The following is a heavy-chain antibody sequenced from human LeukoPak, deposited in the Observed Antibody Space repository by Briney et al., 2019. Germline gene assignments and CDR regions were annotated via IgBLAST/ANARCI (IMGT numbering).Heavy chain of an antibody. CDR1: GGSITSGCYY. Sequence: SETLSLTCTVSGGSITSGCYYWIWIPQPPGKDLMWIIYIYYSVSTYYNPSLKSRVTISIDTSKKQFSLDLNSVTAADTAVYYCARDDYRGVTNFDPWGQGTMVTVSS. J-gene: IGHJ5*02. D-gene: IGHD3-10*01. V-gene: IGHV4-31*03. CDR2: IYYSVST. CDR3: ARDDYRGVTNFDP.